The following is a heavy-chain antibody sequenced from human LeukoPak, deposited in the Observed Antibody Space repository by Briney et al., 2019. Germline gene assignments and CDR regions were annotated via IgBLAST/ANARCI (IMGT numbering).Heavy chain of an antibody. D-gene: IGHD6-19*01. V-gene: IGHV4-4*07. CDR3: ARGYSTGWYYFDY. CDR2: IYTSGST. J-gene: IGHJ4*02. Sequence: SETLSLTCTVSGGSLSGFYWSWIRQPAGKGLEWIGRIYTSGSTNYNPSLKSRVTMSVDTSKNQFSLKLSSVTAADTAVYYCARGYSTGWYYFDYWGQGTLVTVSS. CDR1: GGSLSGFY.